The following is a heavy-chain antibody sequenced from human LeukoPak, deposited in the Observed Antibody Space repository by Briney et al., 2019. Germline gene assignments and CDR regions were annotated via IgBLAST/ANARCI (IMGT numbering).Heavy chain of an antibody. Sequence: GESLKISCKGSGYTFTSFWIGWVRQMPGKGLEWMGIIYPGDSDTRYSPSFQGQVTISVDKSISTAYLQWSSLKASDTAMYYCATSITMIVVVTAPGAFDIWGQGTMVTVSS. CDR3: ATSITMIVVVTAPGAFDI. D-gene: IGHD3-22*01. CDR1: GYTFTSFW. V-gene: IGHV5-51*01. CDR2: IYPGDSDT. J-gene: IGHJ3*02.